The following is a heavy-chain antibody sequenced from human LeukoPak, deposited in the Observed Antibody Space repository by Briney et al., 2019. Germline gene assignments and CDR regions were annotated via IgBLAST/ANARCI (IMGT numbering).Heavy chain of an antibody. CDR1: GYSFTTYY. D-gene: IGHD5-24*01. CDR2: IYPGDSDA. Sequence: GESLRISCKGSGYSFTTYYIGWVRQMPGKGLEWMGIIYPGDSDARYSPSFQGQVTISADKSISTAYLQWSSLKASDTAIYYRARPQGGRDGYNRDRFDIWGQGTMVTVSS. V-gene: IGHV5-51*01. CDR3: ARPQGGRDGYNRDRFDI. J-gene: IGHJ3*02.